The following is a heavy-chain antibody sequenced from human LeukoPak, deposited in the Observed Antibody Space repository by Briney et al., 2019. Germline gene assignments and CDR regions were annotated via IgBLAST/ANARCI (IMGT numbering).Heavy chain of an antibody. V-gene: IGHV4-39*01. Sequence: SETLSLTCTVSGGSISSSSYYWGWIRQPPGKGLEWIGSIYYSGSTYYNPSLKSRVTISVDTSKNQFSLKLSSVTAADTAVYYCARHGYGSWYGYNWFDPWGQRTLVTVSS. D-gene: IGHD6-13*01. CDR1: GGSISSSSYY. CDR2: IYYSGST. CDR3: ARHGYGSWYGYNWFDP. J-gene: IGHJ5*02.